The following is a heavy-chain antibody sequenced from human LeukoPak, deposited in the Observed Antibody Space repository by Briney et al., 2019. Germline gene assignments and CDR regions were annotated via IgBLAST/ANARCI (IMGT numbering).Heavy chain of an antibody. D-gene: IGHD3-10*01. CDR3: ARDRRYYGSGSADYGMDV. J-gene: IGHJ6*02. V-gene: IGHV4-30-2*01. CDR1: GGSISSGGYS. Sequence: SQTLSLTCAVSGGSISSGGYSWSWIRQPPGKGLEWIGYIYHSGSTYYNPSLKSRVTISVDRSKNQFSLKLSSVTAADTAVYYCARDRRYYGSGSADYGMDVRGQGTTVTVSS. CDR2: IYHSGST.